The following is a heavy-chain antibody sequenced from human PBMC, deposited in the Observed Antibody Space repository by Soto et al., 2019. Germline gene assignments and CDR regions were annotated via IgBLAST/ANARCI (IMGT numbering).Heavy chain of an antibody. CDR3: ARGDNWFDP. Sequence: ASVKVSCKASGYTFTSYYMHWVRQAPGQGLEWMGIINPSGGSTSYAQKLQGRVTMTTDTSTSTAYMELRSLRSDDTAVYYCARGDNWFDPWGQGTLVTVSS. V-gene: IGHV1-46*01. CDR2: INPSGGST. CDR1: GYTFTSYY. J-gene: IGHJ5*02.